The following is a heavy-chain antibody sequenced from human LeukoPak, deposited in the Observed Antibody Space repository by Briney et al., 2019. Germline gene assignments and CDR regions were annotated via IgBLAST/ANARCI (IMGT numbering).Heavy chain of an antibody. CDR1: GYGFTSYW. CDR3: ARRSGYDILTGYFLGFDP. V-gene: IGHV5-51*01. CDR2: IYPGDSDT. D-gene: IGHD3-9*01. J-gene: IGHJ5*02. Sequence: GESLQISCKGSGYGFTSYWIGWVRPMPGKGLEWMGIIYPGDSDTRYTPSFQGQVTISADKSISTAYLQWSSLKASDTARYYCARRSGYDILTGYFLGFDPWGQGTLVTVSS.